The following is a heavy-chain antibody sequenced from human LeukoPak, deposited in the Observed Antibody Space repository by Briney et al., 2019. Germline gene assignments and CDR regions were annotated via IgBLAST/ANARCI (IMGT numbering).Heavy chain of an antibody. CDR1: GFTFSSYW. V-gene: IGHV3-7*04. CDR2: IEKDGSEK. D-gene: IGHD3-3*01. J-gene: IGHJ4*02. CDR3: VGGAEWQIDY. Sequence: RASLKLSCVASGFTFSSYWMHWVRQAPGKGPEWVANIEKDGSEKNYVDSVKGRFTISRDNAKSSAYLQMNNLRAEDTAVYYCVGGAEWQIDYWGQGTPVAVSS.